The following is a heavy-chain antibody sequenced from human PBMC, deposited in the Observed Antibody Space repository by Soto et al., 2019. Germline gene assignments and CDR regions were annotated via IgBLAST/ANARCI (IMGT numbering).Heavy chain of an antibody. V-gene: IGHV3-30*18. D-gene: IGHD5-12*01. CDR1: GFTFSSYG. CDR3: AKGGVATMRLPFDP. Sequence: GGSLRLSCAASGFTFSSYGMHWVRQAPGKGLEWVAVISYDGSNKYYADSVKGRFTISRDNSKNTLYLQMNSLRAEDTAVYYCAKGGVATMRLPFDPWGQGTLVTVSS. J-gene: IGHJ5*02. CDR2: ISYDGSNK.